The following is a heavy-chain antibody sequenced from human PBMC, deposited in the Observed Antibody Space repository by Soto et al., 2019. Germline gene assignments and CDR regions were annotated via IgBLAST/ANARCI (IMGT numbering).Heavy chain of an antibody. CDR1: GGSFSSFG. CDR3: AREGSGYNL. J-gene: IGHJ1*01. V-gene: IGHV1-69*01. CDR2: IIPVFGRP. Sequence: QVQLVQSGAELKKPGSSVKVSCKASGGSFSSFGISWVRQAPGQGLEWMGGIIPVFGRPNYAQRFRGRLTITADESTNTVSLELIDLSSEDTAVYYCAREGSGYNLWGQGTQVTVSS. D-gene: IGHD5-12*01.